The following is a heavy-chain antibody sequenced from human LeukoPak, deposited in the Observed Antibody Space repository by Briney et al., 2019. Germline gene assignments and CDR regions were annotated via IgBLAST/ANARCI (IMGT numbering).Heavy chain of an antibody. CDR1: GFTFSSYD. J-gene: IGHJ4*02. Sequence: PGGSLRLSCEASGFTFSSYDMHWVRQATGKGLEWVSAIGTAGDTYYPGSVKGRFTISRENAKNSLYLQMNSLRAEDTAVYYCARYSGYYYSFDYWGQGTLVTVSS. D-gene: IGHD3-22*01. CDR2: IGTAGDT. CDR3: ARYSGYYYSFDY. V-gene: IGHV3-13*01.